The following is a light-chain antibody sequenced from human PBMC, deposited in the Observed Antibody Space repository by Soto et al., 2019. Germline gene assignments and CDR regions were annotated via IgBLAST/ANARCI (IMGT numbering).Light chain of an antibody. Sequence: DIYMTQSPSTLSASVGDTVTITCRASQSINRWLAWYQQRPGKAPKLLIYDASTLESGVPSRFSGSGSGTEFTLTIYSLQPDDFGTYYCQQFNSYPWTVGRGTKVEIK. CDR1: QSINRW. CDR2: DAS. CDR3: QQFNSYPWT. V-gene: IGKV1-5*01. J-gene: IGKJ1*01.